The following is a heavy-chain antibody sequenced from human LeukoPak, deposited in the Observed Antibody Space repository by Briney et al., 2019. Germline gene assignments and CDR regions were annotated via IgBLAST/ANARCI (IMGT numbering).Heavy chain of an antibody. V-gene: IGHV3-53*01. J-gene: IGHJ4*02. CDR3: ARGGDSSHWYEFDY. D-gene: IGHD6-13*01. Sequence: GGSLRLSCAASGFIVSSKYMSWVRQAPGKGLEWVSAIYSSGNTQYADSVKGRFTISRDTSKNTLYLQMNSLRVEDTAVYYCARGGDSSHWYEFDYWGQGTLVTVSS. CDR2: IYSSGNT. CDR1: GFIVSSKY.